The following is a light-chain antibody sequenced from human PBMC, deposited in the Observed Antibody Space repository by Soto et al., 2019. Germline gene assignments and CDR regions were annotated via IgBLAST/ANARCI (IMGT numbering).Light chain of an antibody. CDR3: QQYGGSPLYT. J-gene: IGKJ2*01. Sequence: EIVLTQSPATLSLSPGERATLSCRASQSVSSSSLAWYQQKPGQAPRLLIYGASGRATGIPDRFSGSGSGTDFTLTISRLEPEDFAVYYWQQYGGSPLYTFGQGTKLEIK. CDR1: QSVSSSS. CDR2: GAS. V-gene: IGKV3-20*01.